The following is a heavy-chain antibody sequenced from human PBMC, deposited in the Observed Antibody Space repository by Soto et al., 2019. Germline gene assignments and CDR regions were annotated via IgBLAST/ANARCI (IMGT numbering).Heavy chain of an antibody. Sequence: PSETLSLTCTVSGGSISSGGYYWSCIRQHPGKGLEWIGYIYYSGSTYYNPSPKSRVTISVDTSKNQFSLKLSSVTAADTAVYYCAREGGWNDMNYGMDVWGQGTTVTVSS. D-gene: IGHD1-1*01. CDR3: AREGGWNDMNYGMDV. V-gene: IGHV4-31*03. CDR1: GGSISSGGYY. CDR2: IYYSGST. J-gene: IGHJ6*02.